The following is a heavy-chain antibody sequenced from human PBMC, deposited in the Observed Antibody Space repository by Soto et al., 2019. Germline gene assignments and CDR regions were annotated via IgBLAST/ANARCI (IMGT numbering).Heavy chain of an antibody. Sequence: PGESLKISCKGSGYSFSSYWIGWVRQMPGKGLEWMGIIFPSGSDTKYRPSFQGQVTISADLSISTAYLKLSSVTAADTAVYYCARGPRITGTRHPYYFDYWGQGTLVTVSS. CDR1: GYSFSSYW. CDR2: IFPSGSDT. D-gene: IGHD1-7*01. V-gene: IGHV5-51*01. J-gene: IGHJ4*02. CDR3: ARGPRITGTRHPYYFDY.